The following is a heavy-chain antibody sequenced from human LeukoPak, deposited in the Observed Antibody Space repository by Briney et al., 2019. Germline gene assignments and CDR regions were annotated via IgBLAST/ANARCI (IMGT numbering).Heavy chain of an antibody. Sequence: TSETLSLTCTVSGGSISGHYWTWIRQPPGKGLEWIGYIYNSGNTNYNPSLKSRVTMSVDTSKNQFSLKLSSVTAADTAVYYCANSIDFDYGDYYFDYWGQGALVTISS. J-gene: IGHJ4*02. CDR3: ANSIDFDYGDYYFDY. V-gene: IGHV4-59*08. CDR1: GGSISGHY. D-gene: IGHD4-17*01. CDR2: IYNSGNT.